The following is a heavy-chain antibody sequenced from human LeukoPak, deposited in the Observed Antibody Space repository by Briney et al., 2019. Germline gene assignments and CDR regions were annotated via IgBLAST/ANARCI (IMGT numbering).Heavy chain of an antibody. CDR2: INHSGST. Sequence: PSETLSLTCAVYGGSFSGYYWSWIRQPPGKVLEWIGEINHSGSTNYNTSLKSRVTISVDTSKNQFSLKLSSVTAADTAVYYCAREERYCSGGSCYRGFDYWGQGTLVTVSS. CDR1: GGSFSGYY. J-gene: IGHJ4*02. CDR3: AREERYCSGGSCYRGFDY. D-gene: IGHD2-15*01. V-gene: IGHV4-34*01.